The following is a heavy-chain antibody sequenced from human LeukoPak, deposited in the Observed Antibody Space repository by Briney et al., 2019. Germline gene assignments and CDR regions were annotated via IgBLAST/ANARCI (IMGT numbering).Heavy chain of an antibody. D-gene: IGHD3-22*01. CDR2: IKQDGSEK. CDR1: GFTFSSYG. CDR3: ARGRANYYDSSGYLIEYYFDY. Sequence: PGGSLRLSCAASGFTFSSYGMSWVRQAPGKGLEWVANIKQDGSEKYYVDSVKGRFTISRDNAKNSLYLQMNSLRAEDTAVYYCARGRANYYDSSGYLIEYYFDYWGQGTLVTVSS. V-gene: IGHV3-7*01. J-gene: IGHJ4*02.